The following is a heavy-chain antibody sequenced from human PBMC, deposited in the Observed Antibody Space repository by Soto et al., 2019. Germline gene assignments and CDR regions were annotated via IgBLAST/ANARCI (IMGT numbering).Heavy chain of an antibody. CDR1: GLTFSSYA. CDR2: ISYDGSNK. Sequence: QVQLVESGGGVVQPGRSLRLSCAASGLTFSSYAMPWVRQAPGKGLEWVAVISYDGSNKYYADSVKGRFTISRDNSKNTLYLQMNSLRAEDTAVYYCAREYQGALDYWGQGTLVTVSS. CDR3: AREYQGALDY. D-gene: IGHD2-2*01. V-gene: IGHV3-30-3*01. J-gene: IGHJ4*02.